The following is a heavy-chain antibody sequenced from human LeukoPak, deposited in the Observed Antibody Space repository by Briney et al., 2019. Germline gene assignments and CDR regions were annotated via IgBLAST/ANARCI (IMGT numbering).Heavy chain of an antibody. Sequence: GESLKISCKGSGYRFTSYWISWVRQMPRKGLEWMGRIDPSDSYTNYSPSFQGHVTISADKSINTAYLQWSSLKASDTAIYYCARHGYSYGYTDYWGQGTLVTVSA. J-gene: IGHJ4*02. CDR3: ARHGYSYGYTDY. CDR1: GYRFTSYW. V-gene: IGHV5-10-1*01. CDR2: IDPSDSYT. D-gene: IGHD5-18*01.